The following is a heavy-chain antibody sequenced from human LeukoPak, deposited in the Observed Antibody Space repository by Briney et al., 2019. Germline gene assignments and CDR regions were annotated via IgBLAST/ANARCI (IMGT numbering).Heavy chain of an antibody. V-gene: IGHV3-7*01. J-gene: IGHJ4*02. CDR1: GFTFSRYW. CDR3: ATKGGDY. Sequence: GGSLRLSCAASGFTFSRYWMSWVRQAPGKGLGWVANINEDGGAKYYVDSVKGRFTISGDNAKNSQYLQMNSLRVEDTAVYYCATKGGDYWGQGTLVTVPS. D-gene: IGHD3-16*01. CDR2: INEDGGAK.